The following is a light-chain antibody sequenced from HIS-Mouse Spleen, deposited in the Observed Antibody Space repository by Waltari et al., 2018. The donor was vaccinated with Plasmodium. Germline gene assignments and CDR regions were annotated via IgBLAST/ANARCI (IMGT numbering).Light chain of an antibody. CDR3: YSTDSSGNHRV. V-gene: IGLV3-10*01. CDR2: EDS. J-gene: IGLJ3*02. CDR1: ALPKKY. Sequence: SYELTQPPSVSVSPGQTARITCSGDALPKKYAYCYQQNPGKAPVLVIYEDSKRPSRTPERFSGSSSGTMATLTISGAQVEDEADYYCYSTDSSGNHRVFGGGTKLTVL.